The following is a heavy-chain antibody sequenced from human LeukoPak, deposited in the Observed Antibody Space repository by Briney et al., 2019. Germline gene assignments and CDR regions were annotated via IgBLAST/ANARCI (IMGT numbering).Heavy chain of an antibody. CDR1: GYTFTGYY. D-gene: IGHD3-10*01. CDR2: INPNSGGT. Sequence: ASVKVSCKASGYTFTGYYMHWVRQAPGQGLEWMGWINPNSGGTNYAQKFQGRVTMTRDTSISTAYMELSRLRSEDTAVYYCARDALYYGSGSYYNDFDYWGQGTLVTVSS. J-gene: IGHJ4*02. CDR3: ARDALYYGSGSYYNDFDY. V-gene: IGHV1-2*02.